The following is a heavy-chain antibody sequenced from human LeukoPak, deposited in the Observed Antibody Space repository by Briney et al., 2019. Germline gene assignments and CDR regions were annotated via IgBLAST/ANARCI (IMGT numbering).Heavy chain of an antibody. J-gene: IGHJ5*02. V-gene: IGHV4-39*07. Sequence: SETLSLTCTVSGGSISSSSYYWGWIRQPPGKGLEWIGSIYYSGSTYYDPSLKSRVTISVDTSKNQFSLKLSSVTAADTAVYYCASLKPGYSYGHNWFDPWGQGTLVTVSS. CDR1: GGSISSSSYY. CDR3: ASLKPGYSYGHNWFDP. D-gene: IGHD5-18*01. CDR2: IYYSGST.